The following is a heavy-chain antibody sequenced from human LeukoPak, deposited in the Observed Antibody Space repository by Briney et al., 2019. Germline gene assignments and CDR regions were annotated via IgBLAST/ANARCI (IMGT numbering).Heavy chain of an antibody. V-gene: IGHV3-23*01. Sequence: PGGSLRLSCAASGFIFNNFAMSWVRQAPGKGLEWVSGISGSGTVTYYADSVKGRFTISRDNSKNTLFLQMTGLTAVDTAIYFCAKGEQWLTFTPVSWGQGTLVAVSS. CDR1: GFIFNNFA. CDR3: AKGEQWLTFTPVS. CDR2: ISGSGTVT. J-gene: IGHJ5*02. D-gene: IGHD6-19*01.